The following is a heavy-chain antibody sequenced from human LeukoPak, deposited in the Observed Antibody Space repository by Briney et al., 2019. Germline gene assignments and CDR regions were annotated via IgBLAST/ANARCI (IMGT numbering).Heavy chain of an antibody. D-gene: IGHD4-11*01. Sequence: VASVKVSRKASGGTFSSYAISWVRQAPGQGLEWMGGIIPIFGTANYAQKFQGRVTITADKSTSTAYMELSSLRSEDTAVYYCANSNLPFYYYYMDVWGKGTTVTVSS. CDR1: GGTFSSYA. CDR2: IIPIFGTA. CDR3: ANSNLPFYYYYMDV. V-gene: IGHV1-69*06. J-gene: IGHJ6*03.